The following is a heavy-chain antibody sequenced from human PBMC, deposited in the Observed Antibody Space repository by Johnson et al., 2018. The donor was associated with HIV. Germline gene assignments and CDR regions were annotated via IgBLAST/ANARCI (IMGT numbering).Heavy chain of an antibody. Sequence: QVQLVESGGGVVQPGRSLRLSCAASGFTFSSYAMHWVRQAPAKGLEWVAVLSSDGISGYYSGSGKGRFTISRDNSNNTLYLQMNSLKAEDTAVYYCARYCGGGCYPHYDALDLWGQGTMCTVSS. CDR2: LSSDGISG. CDR3: ARYCGGGCYPHYDALDL. J-gene: IGHJ3*01. CDR1: GFTFSSYA. V-gene: IGHV3-30-3*01. D-gene: IGHD2-21*01.